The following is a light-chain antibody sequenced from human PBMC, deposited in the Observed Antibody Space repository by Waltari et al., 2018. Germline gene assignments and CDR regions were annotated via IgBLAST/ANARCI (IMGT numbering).Light chain of an antibody. CDR3: SSYTSSSTLEGV. CDR1: SSDVGGYNY. Sequence: QSALTQPASVSGSPGQSITISCTGTSSDVGGYNYVSWYQQHPGKAPKLMIYDVSNRPSGFSNRFSGSKSGNTASLTISGLQAEDEADYYCSSYTSSSTLEGVFGTGTKVTVL. J-gene: IGLJ1*01. V-gene: IGLV2-14*03. CDR2: DVS.